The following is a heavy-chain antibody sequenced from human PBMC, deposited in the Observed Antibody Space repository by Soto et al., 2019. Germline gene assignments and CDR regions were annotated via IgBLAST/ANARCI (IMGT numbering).Heavy chain of an antibody. D-gene: IGHD4-17*01. Sequence: EVRLLESGGSLVQPGESLRLSCTASGFTFSSYAMTWVRQAPGKGLEWVSGINNSGDSTFYADSVKGRFTISRDNSNNKLDLQMNSLRAEDTAVYYCAKGVYGDYAWGQGTLVTVSS. CDR3: AKGVYGDYA. V-gene: IGHV3-23*01. CDR1: GFTFSSYA. CDR2: INNSGDST. J-gene: IGHJ4*02.